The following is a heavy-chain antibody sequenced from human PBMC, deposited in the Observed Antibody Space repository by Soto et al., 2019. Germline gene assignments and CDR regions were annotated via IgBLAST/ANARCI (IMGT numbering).Heavy chain of an antibody. CDR2: FDPEDGET. Sequence: WVRQAPGKGLEWMGGFDPEDGETIYAQKFQGRVAMTEDTSTDTAYMELSSLRSEDTAVYYCATGVEITMIVVAAAAFDIWGQGTMVTVSS. D-gene: IGHD3-22*01. CDR3: ATGVEITMIVVAAAAFDI. J-gene: IGHJ3*02. V-gene: IGHV1-24*01.